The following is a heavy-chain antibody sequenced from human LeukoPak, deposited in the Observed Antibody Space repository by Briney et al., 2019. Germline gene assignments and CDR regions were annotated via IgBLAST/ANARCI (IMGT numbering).Heavy chain of an antibody. D-gene: IGHD2-2*01. V-gene: IGHV3-23*01. Sequence: PGGSLRLSCAASGCTFSSYAMSWVRQAPGEGRGWGSAISGSSSTTLYADSVKGRFTISRDNSMDTLFLQMNSLRAEDTAVYYCAKGMEWVVVPAALDVWGQGTTVTVSS. CDR2: ISGSSSTT. CDR3: AKGMEWVVVPAALDV. J-gene: IGHJ6*02. CDR1: GCTFSSYA.